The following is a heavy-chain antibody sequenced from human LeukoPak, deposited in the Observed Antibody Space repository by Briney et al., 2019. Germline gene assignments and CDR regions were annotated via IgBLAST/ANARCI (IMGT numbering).Heavy chain of an antibody. CDR1: GGTFSSYA. CDR3: AAPNGYSYYYYYYGMDV. D-gene: IGHD5-18*01. V-gene: IGHV1-69*13. CDR2: IIPIFGTA. Sequence: GASVKVSCKASGGTFSSYAISWVRQAPGQGLEWMGAIIPIFGTANYAQKFQGRVTITADESTSTAYMELSSLRSEDTAVYYCAAPNGYSYYYYYYGMDVWGQGTTVTVSS. J-gene: IGHJ6*02.